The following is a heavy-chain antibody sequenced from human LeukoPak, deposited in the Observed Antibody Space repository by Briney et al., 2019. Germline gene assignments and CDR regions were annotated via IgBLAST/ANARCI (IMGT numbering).Heavy chain of an antibody. J-gene: IGHJ4*02. CDR3: ARGLYALRHSSWNY. CDR2: IHRTACP. Sequence: SETLTLTCAVSGGTFIGYYWTWIRQTPGKGLEWIGDIHRTACPTYNSSFESRVTITIDTSKNNFSLKLNSVTAADTGVYYCARGLYALRHSSWNYWGQGTLVTVSS. CDR1: GGTFIGYY. D-gene: IGHD6-13*01. V-gene: IGHV4-34*01.